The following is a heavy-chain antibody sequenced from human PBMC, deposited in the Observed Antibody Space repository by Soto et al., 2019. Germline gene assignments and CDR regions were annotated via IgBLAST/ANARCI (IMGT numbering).Heavy chain of an antibody. J-gene: IGHJ4*02. V-gene: IGHV3-23*01. CDR2: ISGSGGST. Sequence: EVQLLESGGGLVQPGGSLRLSCAASGFTFSSYAMSWVRQAPGKGLEWVSAISGSGGSTYYADSVKGRFTISRDNSKNTQYLQMNSKRAEDTAVYYCATSEPPTGSSSSRLYYFDYWGQGTLVTVSS. CDR3: ATSEPPTGSSSSRLYYFDY. D-gene: IGHD6-13*01. CDR1: GFTFSSYA.